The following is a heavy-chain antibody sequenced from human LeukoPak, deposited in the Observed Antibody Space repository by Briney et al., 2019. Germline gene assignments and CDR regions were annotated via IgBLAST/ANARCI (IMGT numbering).Heavy chain of an antibody. Sequence: SETLSLTCAVSDYSISNDYYWGWIRQSPGKGLEWIGSIYHTGSTFYNPSLKSRLTISLDTSKNQFSLELTSVTAADTSIYYCAKRRDAFDIWGQGTMVTVPS. V-gene: IGHV4-38-2*01. CDR1: DYSISNDYY. CDR2: IYHTGST. CDR3: AKRRDAFDI. J-gene: IGHJ3*02.